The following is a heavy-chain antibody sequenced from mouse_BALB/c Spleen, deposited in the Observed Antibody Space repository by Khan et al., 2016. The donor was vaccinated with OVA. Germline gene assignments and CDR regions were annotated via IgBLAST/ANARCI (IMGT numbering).Heavy chain of an antibody. CDR1: GFSLTSYG. Sequence: VQLQESGPGLVAPSQSLSITCTVSGFSLTSYGVNWVRQPPGKGLEWLGVIWAGGSTNYNSAIMSRLSISKDNSKSQVFLKMNSLHADDTAMYYCARFYDPYYAMDYWGQGTSVTVSS. V-gene: IGHV2-9*02. CDR3: ARFYDPYYAMDY. D-gene: IGHD2-3*01. CDR2: IWAGGST. J-gene: IGHJ4*01.